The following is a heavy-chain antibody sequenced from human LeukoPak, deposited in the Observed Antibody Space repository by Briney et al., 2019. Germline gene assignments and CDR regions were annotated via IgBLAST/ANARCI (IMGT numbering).Heavy chain of an antibody. CDR2: IYTSGST. Sequence: SETLSLTCTVSGGSISSYYWSWIRQPAGKGLEWIGRIYTSGSTNYNPSLKSRVTISVDTSKNQFSLKLSSVTAADTAVYYCASTSENSSGWYGESAFDIWGQGTMVTVSS. CDR1: GGSISSYY. D-gene: IGHD6-19*01. J-gene: IGHJ3*02. CDR3: ASTSENSSGWYGESAFDI. V-gene: IGHV4-4*07.